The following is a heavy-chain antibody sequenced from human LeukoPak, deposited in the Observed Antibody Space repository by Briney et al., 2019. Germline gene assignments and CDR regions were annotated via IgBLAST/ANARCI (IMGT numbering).Heavy chain of an antibody. CDR3: ARDPSPVYYASGSSKYYYYGMDV. D-gene: IGHD3-10*01. CDR1: GFTVSSNY. V-gene: IGHV3-66*01. J-gene: IGHJ6*02. Sequence: GGSLRLSCAASGFTVSSNYMNWVRQAPGRGLEWVSLISSGGTTYYTDSVKGRFTISRDNSKSTLYLQMNSLRAEDTAVYYCARDPSPVYYASGSSKYYYYGMDVWGPGTTVTVSS. CDR2: ISSGGTT.